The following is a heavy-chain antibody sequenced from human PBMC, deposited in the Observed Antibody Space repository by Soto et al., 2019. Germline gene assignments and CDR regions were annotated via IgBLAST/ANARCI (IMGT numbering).Heavy chain of an antibody. CDR2: IKSDGSST. CDR3: ARGNNGMDV. J-gene: IGHJ6*02. V-gene: IGHV3-74*01. CDR1: GCTFSNYW. Sequence: GGFLRLSCAASGCTFSNYWMHWVRQAPGKGLVWVSRIKSDGSSTNYADSVKGRFTSSRDNAKNTLYLQLNSLRVEDTAVYYCARGNNGMDVWGQGTTVTVSS.